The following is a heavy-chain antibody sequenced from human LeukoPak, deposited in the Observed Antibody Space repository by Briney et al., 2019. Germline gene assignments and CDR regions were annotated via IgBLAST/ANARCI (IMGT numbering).Heavy chain of an antibody. J-gene: IGHJ4*02. Sequence: GASVKVSCKASGGTFSSYAISWVRQAPGQGLEWMGWISAYNGKTNYAQKLQGRVTMTTDTTTSTAYMELRSLRSDDTAVYYCARGGGVYSGSPADYWGQGTLVTVSS. D-gene: IGHD1-26*01. V-gene: IGHV1-18*01. CDR1: GGTFSSYA. CDR3: ARGGGVYSGSPADY. CDR2: ISAYNGKT.